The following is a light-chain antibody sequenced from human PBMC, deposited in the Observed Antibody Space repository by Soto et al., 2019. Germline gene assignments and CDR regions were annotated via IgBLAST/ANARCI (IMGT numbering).Light chain of an antibody. CDR1: QSVSSSY. Sequence: EIVLTQSPGTLSLSPGGRATLSCRASQSVSSSYLAWYQQKPGQAPRLLIYGAFTRATGIPARFSGSGSGTEFTLTISSLQSEDFAVYYCQQYNNWPRTFGQGTKVDIK. CDR2: GAF. CDR3: QQYNNWPRT. J-gene: IGKJ1*01. V-gene: IGKV3-15*01.